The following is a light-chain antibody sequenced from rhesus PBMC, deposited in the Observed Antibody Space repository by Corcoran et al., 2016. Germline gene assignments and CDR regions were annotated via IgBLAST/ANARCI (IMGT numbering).Light chain of an antibody. CDR2: DES. CDR1: QGISSY. J-gene: IGKJ2*01. Sequence: DIQMTQSPSSLSASVGDTVTITCRASQGISSYLNWVQQKPGKAPKLLIYDESSLESGVPSRFSGSGSGTYFTLTISSLQPEDFAAYYCLQHNSYPYSFGQGTKVEIK. CDR3: LQHNSYPYS. V-gene: IGKV1-28*03.